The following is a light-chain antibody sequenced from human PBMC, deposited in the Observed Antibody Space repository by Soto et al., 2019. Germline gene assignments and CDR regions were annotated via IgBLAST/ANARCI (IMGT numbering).Light chain of an antibody. J-gene: IGKJ1*01. CDR2: DVS. Sequence: DIRMTQSPSTLSASVGDSVTITCRASQKVSPWLAWYQQKTGQAPKLLIYDVSALKSGVPPRFSGSGSGTEFTLTISSLQPDDFATYYCQQYGNYWGTFGQGTKVEFK. V-gene: IGKV1-5*01. CDR1: QKVSPW. CDR3: QQYGNYWGT.